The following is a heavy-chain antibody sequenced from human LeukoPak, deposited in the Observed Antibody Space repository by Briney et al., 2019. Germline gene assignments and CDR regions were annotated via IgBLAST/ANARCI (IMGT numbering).Heavy chain of an antibody. CDR2: IYYSGST. CDR1: GGSISSSSYY. D-gene: IGHD5-24*01. CDR3: APTRRDGYTIDY. V-gene: IGHV4-39*01. Sequence: SETLSLTCTVSGGSISSSSYYWGWIRQPPGKGLEWIGSIYYSGSTYYNPSLKSRVTISVDTSKNQFSLKLSSVTAADTAVYYCAPTRRDGYTIDYWGQGTLVTVS. J-gene: IGHJ4*02.